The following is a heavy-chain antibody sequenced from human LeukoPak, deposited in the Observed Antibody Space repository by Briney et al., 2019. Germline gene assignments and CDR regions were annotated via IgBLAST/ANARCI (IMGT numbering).Heavy chain of an antibody. V-gene: IGHV4-34*01. Sequence: KPSETLSLTCTVSGGSFSGYYWSWIRQPPGKGLEWIGEINHSGSTNYNPSLKSRVTISVDTSKNQFSLKLSSVTAADTAVYYCARHAFRWRSKWGYFDYWGQGTLVTVSS. D-gene: IGHD3-16*01. CDR1: GGSFSGYY. J-gene: IGHJ4*02. CDR2: INHSGST. CDR3: ARHAFRWRSKWGYFDY.